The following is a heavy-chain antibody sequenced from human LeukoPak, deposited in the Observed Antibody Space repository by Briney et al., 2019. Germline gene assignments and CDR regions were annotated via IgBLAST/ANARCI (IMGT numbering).Heavy chain of an antibody. CDR2: INSDGSST. J-gene: IGHJ2*01. CDR3: AKDTGVATIIYWYFDL. V-gene: IGHV3-74*01. CDR1: GFTFSSYW. Sequence: PGGSLRLSCAASGFTFSSYWMHWVRQAPGKGLVWVSRINSDGSSTSYADSVKGRFTISRDNAKNTLYLQMNSLRAEDTAVYYCAKDTGVATIIYWYFDLWGRGTLVTVSS. D-gene: IGHD5-12*01.